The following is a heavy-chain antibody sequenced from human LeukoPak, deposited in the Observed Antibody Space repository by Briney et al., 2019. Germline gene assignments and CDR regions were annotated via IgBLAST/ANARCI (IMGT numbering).Heavy chain of an antibody. Sequence: PGGSLRLSCAASEFTFSNHAMTWVRQAPGKGLEWVSSISSSSSYIYYADSVKGRFTISRDNAKNSLYLQMNSLRAEDTAVYYCASGVVPAAIDYWGQGTLVTVSS. D-gene: IGHD2-2*02. V-gene: IGHV3-21*01. J-gene: IGHJ4*02. CDR1: EFTFSNHA. CDR3: ASGVVPAAIDY. CDR2: ISSSSSYI.